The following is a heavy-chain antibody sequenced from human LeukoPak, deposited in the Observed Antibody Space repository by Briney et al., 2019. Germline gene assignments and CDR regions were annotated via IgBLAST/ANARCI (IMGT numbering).Heavy chain of an antibody. V-gene: IGHV4-31*03. J-gene: IGHJ4*02. CDR1: GDSISSGGYS. D-gene: IGHD3-22*01. Sequence: SETLSLTCTVSGDSISSGGYSWSWIRQHPGKGLEWIGYIYYSGSTYYNPSLKSRVTISVDTSKNQFSLKLSSVTAADTAVYYCASSRRYYYDSSGYYIFDYWGQGTLVTVSS. CDR2: IYYSGST. CDR3: ASSRRYYYDSSGYYIFDY.